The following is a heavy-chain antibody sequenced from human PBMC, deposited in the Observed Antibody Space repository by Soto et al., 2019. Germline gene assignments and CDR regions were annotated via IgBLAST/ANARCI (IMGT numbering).Heavy chain of an antibody. CDR3: AREGCSSTSCYWKKQIDY. Sequence: ASVKVSCKASGYTFTSYYMHWVRQAPGQGLEWMGIINPSGGSTSYAQKFQGRVTMTRDTSTSTVYMELSSLRSEDTAVYYCAREGCSSTSCYWKKQIDYWGQGTLVTVSS. J-gene: IGHJ4*02. D-gene: IGHD2-2*01. V-gene: IGHV1-46*01. CDR1: GYTFTSYY. CDR2: INPSGGST.